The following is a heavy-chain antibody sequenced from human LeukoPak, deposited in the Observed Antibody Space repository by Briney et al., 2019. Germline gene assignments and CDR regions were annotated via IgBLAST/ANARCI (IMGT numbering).Heavy chain of an antibody. CDR2: LHYSGST. CDR1: GGSLRSSSYY. D-gene: IGHD1-26*01. Sequence: SETLSLTCIVSGGSLRSSSYYWGWLRQPPGTGLEGVGSLHYSGSTYYHPSLKSRVTISVDTSKNQFSLKLSSVTAADTAVYYCAMLSSGSYWGCLYNWFDPWGQGTLVTVSS. V-gene: IGHV4-39*01. J-gene: IGHJ5*02. CDR3: AMLSSGSYWGCLYNWFDP.